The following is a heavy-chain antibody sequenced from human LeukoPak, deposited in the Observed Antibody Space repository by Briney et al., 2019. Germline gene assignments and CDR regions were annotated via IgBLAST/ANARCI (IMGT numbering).Heavy chain of an antibody. CDR2: ISYDGSHK. Sequence: GGSLRLSCAASGITFSSYSMNWVRQAPGKGLEWVAVISYDGSHKYYADSVKGRFTISRDNSKNTLYLQMNSLRAEDTAVYYCARDLYCSGGSCYSGVAYWGQGTLVTVSS. CDR3: ARDLYCSGGSCYSGVAY. V-gene: IGHV3-30*03. D-gene: IGHD2-15*01. CDR1: GITFSSYS. J-gene: IGHJ4*02.